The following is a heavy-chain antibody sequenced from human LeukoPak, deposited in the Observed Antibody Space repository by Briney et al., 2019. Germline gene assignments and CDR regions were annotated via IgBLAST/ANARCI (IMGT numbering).Heavy chain of an antibody. D-gene: IGHD2-15*01. J-gene: IGHJ4*02. V-gene: IGHV1-69*13. Sequence: SVKVSCKASGGTFSSYAISWVRQAPGQGLEWMGGIIPIFGTANYAQKFQGRVTITADESTSTAYMELSSLRSEDTAVYYCARARGAFYGSGGSCYSPFAYGGQGTL. CDR2: IIPIFGTA. CDR3: ARARGAFYGSGGSCYSPFAY. CDR1: GGTFSSYA.